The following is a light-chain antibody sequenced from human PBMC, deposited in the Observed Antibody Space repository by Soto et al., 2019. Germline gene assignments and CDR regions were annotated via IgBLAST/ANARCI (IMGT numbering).Light chain of an antibody. CDR1: QSISSY. J-gene: IGKJ2*01. CDR3: QQSYSTPRYT. Sequence: DIQMTQSPSSLSASVGDRVTITCRASQSISSYLNWYQQKPGKAPKLLIYAASSLQSGVPSRFSGSGSGTAVTLTISRLQHADFATYYCQQSYSTPRYTFGQGTKLEIK. CDR2: AAS. V-gene: IGKV1-39*01.